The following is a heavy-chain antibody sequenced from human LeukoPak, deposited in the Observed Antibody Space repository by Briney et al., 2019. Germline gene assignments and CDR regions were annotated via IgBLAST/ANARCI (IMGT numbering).Heavy chain of an antibody. CDR2: IYHSGST. CDR1: GGSISSGGYS. D-gene: IGHD4-23*01. J-gene: IGHJ6*02. Sequence: SQTLSLTCAVSGGSISSGGYSWSWIRQPPGKGLEWIGYIYHSGSTYYNPSLKSRVTISVDRSKNQFSLKLSSVTAADTAVYYCARAVKRVRNSPRALDVWGQGTTVTVSS. V-gene: IGHV4-30-2*01. CDR3: ARAVKRVRNSPRALDV.